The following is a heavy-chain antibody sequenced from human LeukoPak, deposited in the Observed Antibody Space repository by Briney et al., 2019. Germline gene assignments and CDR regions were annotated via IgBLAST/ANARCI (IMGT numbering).Heavy chain of an antibody. Sequence: GGSLRLSCAASGFSLSNYGMHWVRQAPGKGLEWVAALLYDGNTKHYADSVKGRFTISRDISKNTFYLQMNSLTAEDTAVYYCARDRRPEIQYYYMDVWGKGTTVAVSS. CDR2: LLYDGNTK. V-gene: IGHV3-33*01. CDR3: ARDRRPEIQYYYMDV. J-gene: IGHJ6*03. CDR1: GFSLSNYG.